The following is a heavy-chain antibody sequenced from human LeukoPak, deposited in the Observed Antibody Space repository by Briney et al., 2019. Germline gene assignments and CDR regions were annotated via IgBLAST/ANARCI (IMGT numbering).Heavy chain of an antibody. CDR1: GFTFSSSW. Sequence: GGSLRLSCAASGFTFSSSWMTWVRQTPGKGLEWVANIKEDGSEKYYVDSAKGRFTISRDNAKNSLYLQMNSLRAEDTALYYCATDVGADWGQGTLVTVSS. J-gene: IGHJ4*02. V-gene: IGHV3-7*01. CDR3: ATDVGAD. CDR2: IKEDGSEK.